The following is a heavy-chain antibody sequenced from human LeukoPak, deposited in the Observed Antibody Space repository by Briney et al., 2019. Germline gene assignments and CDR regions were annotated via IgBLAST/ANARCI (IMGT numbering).Heavy chain of an antibody. CDR3: ATIGNPGY. CDR2: LNANSGNT. CDR1: GYTFTSYD. Sequence: ASVTVSCKASGYTFTSYDINWVRQATGQGLEWMGWLNANSGNTGYAQKFQGRVTITRNTSISTAYMELSSLRSADTAVYYCATIGNPGYWGQGTLVTVSS. V-gene: IGHV1-8*03. D-gene: IGHD1-14*01. J-gene: IGHJ4*02.